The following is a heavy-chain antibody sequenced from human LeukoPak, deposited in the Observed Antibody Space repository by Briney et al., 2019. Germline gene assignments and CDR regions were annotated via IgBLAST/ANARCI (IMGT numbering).Heavy chain of an antibody. V-gene: IGHV3-30*02. D-gene: IGHD3-10*01. CDR1: GFTFSSYG. Sequence: GGSLRLSCAASGFTFSSYGMHWVRQAPGKGLEWVAFIRYDGSNKYYADSVKGRFTISRDNSKNTLYLQMDSLRAEDTAVYYCAKDGRQRKTYFYGSESANAFDFWGQGTMVTVSS. CDR2: IRYDGSNK. CDR3: AKDGRQRKTYFYGSESANAFDF. J-gene: IGHJ3*01.